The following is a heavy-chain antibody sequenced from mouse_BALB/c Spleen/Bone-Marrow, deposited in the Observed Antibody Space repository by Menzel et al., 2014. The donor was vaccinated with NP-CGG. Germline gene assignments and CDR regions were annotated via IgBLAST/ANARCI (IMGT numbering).Heavy chain of an antibody. CDR2: IYPGDFNT. CDR1: GYTFTSYY. V-gene: IGHV1S56*01. CDR3: ARKSQRDYDSMNY. D-gene: IGHD2-4*01. J-gene: IGHJ4*01. Sequence: QVQLQQSGPELVKPGASVRISCKASGYTFTSYYVHWVRQRPGQGLEWIGGIYPGDFNTKYNEKFKGKATLTADKSSSTASMQVSSLISKDSAVYFCARKSQRDYDSMNYWGQGTSVTVSS.